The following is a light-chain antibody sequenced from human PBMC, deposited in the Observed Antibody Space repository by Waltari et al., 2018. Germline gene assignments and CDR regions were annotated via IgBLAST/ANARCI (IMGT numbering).Light chain of an antibody. J-gene: IGKJ2*03. CDR2: SAS. Sequence: VILTQSPAPLSLSPGERATLSCRASQSVSSYLAWYQQKPGQAPRLLIHSASSRATGIPDRFSGSGSGTEFTLTISSLEPEDVGVYHCYQHSSGYSFGQGTKVEIK. V-gene: IGKV3-11*01. CDR3: YQHSSGYS. CDR1: QSVSSY.